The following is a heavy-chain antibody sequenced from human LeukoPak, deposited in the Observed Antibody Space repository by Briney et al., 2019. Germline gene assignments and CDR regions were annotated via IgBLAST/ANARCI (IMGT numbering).Heavy chain of an antibody. Sequence: QPGGSLRLSCAASGFTFSSYWMHWVRQAPGKGLVWVSRINSDGSSTSYADSVKGRFTIPRDNAKNTLYLQMNSLRAEDTAVYYCARFIVGATAYDYWGQGTLVTVSS. J-gene: IGHJ4*02. V-gene: IGHV3-74*01. CDR1: GFTFSSYW. D-gene: IGHD1-26*01. CDR3: ARFIVGATAYDY. CDR2: INSDGSST.